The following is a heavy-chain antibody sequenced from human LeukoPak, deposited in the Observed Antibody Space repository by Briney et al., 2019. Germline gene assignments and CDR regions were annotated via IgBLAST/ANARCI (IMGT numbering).Heavy chain of an antibody. CDR3: ARVGSWSLGNFDY. Sequence: GGSLRPSCAASGFTFSTYNMNWVRQAPGGGLEWVSSTTSSSSYTFYADSVKGRFTISRDNAKNSLYLQMNSLRAEDTAVYYCARVGSWSLGNFDYWGQGTLVTVSS. CDR1: GFTFSTYN. CDR2: TTSSSSYT. D-gene: IGHD2-15*01. V-gene: IGHV3-21*01. J-gene: IGHJ4*02.